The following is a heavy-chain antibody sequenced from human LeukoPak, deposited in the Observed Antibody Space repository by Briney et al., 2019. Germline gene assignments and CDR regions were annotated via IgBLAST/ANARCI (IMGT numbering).Heavy chain of an antibody. CDR3: AKAWPNSGNYYYDY. V-gene: IGHV3-23*01. CDR2: ISGSGAIT. CDR1: GFTFSSSA. D-gene: IGHD3-22*01. Sequence: PGGSLRLSCAASGFTFSSSAMSWVRQAPGKGLECVSGISGSGAITYYADSVKGRFTISRDNSLNTLYLQMNSLRADDTAVYCCAKAWPNSGNYYYDYWGQGTLVTVSP. J-gene: IGHJ4*02.